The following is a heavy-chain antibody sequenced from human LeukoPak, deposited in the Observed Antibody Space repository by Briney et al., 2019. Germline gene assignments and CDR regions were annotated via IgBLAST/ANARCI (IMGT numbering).Heavy chain of an antibody. D-gene: IGHD1-26*01. J-gene: IGHJ4*02. CDR2: ISGSGDRT. V-gene: IGHV3-23*01. CDR3: ARTWELLPDFDY. CDR1: GFTFSSYA. Sequence: GGSLRLSCAASGFTFSSYAMNWVRQAPGKGLEWVSSISGSGDRTYYADSVKGRFTISRDNAKNTLYLQMNSLRAEDTAVYYCARTWELLPDFDYWGQGTLVTVSS.